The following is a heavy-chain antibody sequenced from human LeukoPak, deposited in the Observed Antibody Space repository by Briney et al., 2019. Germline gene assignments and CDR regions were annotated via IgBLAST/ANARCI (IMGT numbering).Heavy chain of an antibody. Sequence: PGGSLRLSCAASGFTFSSYWMSWVRQAPGKGLEWVANIKQDGSEKYYVDSVKGRFTISRDNAKNSLYLQMNSLRAEDTAVYYCALHPGGDDEVLDYWGQGTLVTVSS. J-gene: IGHJ4*02. CDR1: GFTFSSYW. CDR3: ALHPGGDDEVLDY. CDR2: IKQDGSEK. V-gene: IGHV3-7*01. D-gene: IGHD3-10*01.